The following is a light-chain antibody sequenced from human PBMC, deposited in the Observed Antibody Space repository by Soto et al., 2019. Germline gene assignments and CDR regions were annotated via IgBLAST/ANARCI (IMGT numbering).Light chain of an antibody. V-gene: IGKV3-20*01. J-gene: IGKJ4*01. CDR3: QQSSYSPLT. Sequence: EIVLTQSPGTLSLSPGERATLSCRASQSVTNNYLAWYQQKPGQAPRLLIYSASSRATGIPDRFSGSGSGTDFTLTISRLEPEDVAVYFCQQSSYSPLTFGGGTKVEI. CDR2: SAS. CDR1: QSVTNNY.